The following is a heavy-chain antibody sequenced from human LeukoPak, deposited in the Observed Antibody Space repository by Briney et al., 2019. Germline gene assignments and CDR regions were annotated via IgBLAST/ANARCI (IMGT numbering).Heavy chain of an antibody. CDR2: INPNSGGT. CDR1: GYTFTGYY. D-gene: IGHD5-24*01. Sequence: ASVNVSCTASGYTFTGYYMHWVRQAPGQGLEWMGRINPNSGGTNYAQKFQGRVTMTRDTSISTAYMELSRLRSDDTAVYYCARDFRGWLQSYAFDYWGQGTLVTVSS. J-gene: IGHJ4*02. CDR3: ARDFRGWLQSYAFDY. V-gene: IGHV1-2*06.